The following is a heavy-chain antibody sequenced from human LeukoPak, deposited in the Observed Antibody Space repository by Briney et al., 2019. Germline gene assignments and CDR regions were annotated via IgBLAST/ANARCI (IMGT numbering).Heavy chain of an antibody. J-gene: IGHJ4*02. D-gene: IGHD2-15*01. V-gene: IGHV1-2*02. Sequence: ASVKVSCKASGYTFTCYYMHWVRQAPGQGVEGRGWINPNRGGTNYAQKLQGRVTMTRNMSISTAYMELSRLRSDDTAVYYCAIVVVAATLDYWGQGTLVTVSS. CDR1: GYTFTCYY. CDR2: INPNRGGT. CDR3: AIVVVAATLDY.